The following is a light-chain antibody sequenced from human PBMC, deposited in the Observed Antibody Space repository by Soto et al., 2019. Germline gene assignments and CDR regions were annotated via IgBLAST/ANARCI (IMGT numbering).Light chain of an antibody. Sequence: EIVLSQSPDTLSLSPGERATLSCRASQSVSDRYLAWYQQRPGQAPRLLIYGASNRPTGIPDRVSGSGSGTDFTLTITRLEPEDFAVYYCQQYGSSPWTFGQGTKVDIK. CDR1: QSVSDRY. CDR3: QQYGSSPWT. V-gene: IGKV3-20*01. CDR2: GAS. J-gene: IGKJ1*01.